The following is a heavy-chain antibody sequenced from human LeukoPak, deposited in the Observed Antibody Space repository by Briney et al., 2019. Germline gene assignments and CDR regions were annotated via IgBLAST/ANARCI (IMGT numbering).Heavy chain of an antibody. CDR3: ARAGSSGWYPDY. Sequence: PSETLSLTCTVSGGSISSYYWSWIRQPPGKGLEWIGYIYYSGSTNYNPSLKSRVTISVDTSKNQFSLKLSSVTAADTAVYYCARAGSSGWYPDYWGQGTLVTVSS. V-gene: IGHV4-59*01. J-gene: IGHJ4*02. D-gene: IGHD6-19*01. CDR2: IYYSGST. CDR1: GGSISSYY.